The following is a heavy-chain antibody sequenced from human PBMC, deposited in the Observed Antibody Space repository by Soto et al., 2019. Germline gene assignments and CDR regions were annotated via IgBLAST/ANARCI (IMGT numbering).Heavy chain of an antibody. Sequence: ASVKVSCKASGYTFTGYYMHWVRQAPGQGLEWMGWINPNSGGTNYAQKFQGWVTMTRDTSISTAYMELSRLRSDDTAVYYCARALHHSSGWYGVYYYYGMDVWGQGTTVTVS. CDR1: GYTFTGYY. D-gene: IGHD6-19*01. J-gene: IGHJ6*02. V-gene: IGHV1-2*04. CDR3: ARALHHSSGWYGVYYYYGMDV. CDR2: INPNSGGT.